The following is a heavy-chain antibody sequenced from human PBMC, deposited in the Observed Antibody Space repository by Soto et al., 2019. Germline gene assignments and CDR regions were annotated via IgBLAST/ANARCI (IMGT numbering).Heavy chain of an antibody. CDR1: GFTFDDYG. Sequence: EVQLVESGGGVVRPGGSLRLSCAASGFTFDDYGMSWVRQAPGKGLEWVSGINWSGGSTGYADSVKGRFTISRDNDKNCVYVQEKSPRAEDTALYHCARDLYGDCFDLWGRGTLVTVSS. CDR3: ARDLYGDCFDL. D-gene: IGHD4-17*01. CDR2: INWSGGST. J-gene: IGHJ2*01. V-gene: IGHV3-20*01.